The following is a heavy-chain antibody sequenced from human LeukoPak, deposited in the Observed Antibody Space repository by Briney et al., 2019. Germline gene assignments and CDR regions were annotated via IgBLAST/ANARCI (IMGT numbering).Heavy chain of an antibody. J-gene: IGHJ4*02. CDR2: IIPSDDST. Sequence: ASVKVSCKASGYTFNSSYMHWVRQAPGQGLEWMGIIIPSDDSTRYAQKFQGRVTMTKDTSANTVYMHLSSLSSDDTAVYYCARAYYESSAYRHAVYFDYWGQGTLVTVSS. V-gene: IGHV1-46*02. CDR3: ARAYYESSAYRHAVYFDY. CDR1: GYTFNSSY. D-gene: IGHD3-22*01.